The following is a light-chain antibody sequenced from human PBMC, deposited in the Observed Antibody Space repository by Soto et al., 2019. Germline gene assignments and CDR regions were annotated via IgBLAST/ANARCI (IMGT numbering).Light chain of an antibody. Sequence: RVTTQSPATLSVSPEERATLSCRASQNVAGDLPWYQQKPGQAPRLLIYRTSTRATGIPARFSGSGSGTEFTLTISRLQAEDFAVYYCPEYNGRSSFGQGTKVEIK. CDR2: RTS. CDR3: PEYNGRSS. V-gene: IGKV3-15*01. CDR1: QNVAGD. J-gene: IGKJ1*01.